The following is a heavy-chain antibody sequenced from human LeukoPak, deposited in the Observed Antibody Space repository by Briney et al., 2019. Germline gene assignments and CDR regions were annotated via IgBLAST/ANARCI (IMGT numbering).Heavy chain of an antibody. CDR1: GGSISSSSFY. D-gene: IGHD6-13*01. J-gene: IGHJ4*02. V-gene: IGHV4-61*02. CDR2: IYSSGST. Sequence: SETLSLTCTVSGGSISSSSFYWSWIRQPAGKGLEWIGRIYSSGSTNYSPSLKSRVTMSVDTSKNQFSLKLSSVTAADTAVYYCARDVVAAAGSFDNWGQGTQVTVSS. CDR3: ARDVVAAAGSFDN.